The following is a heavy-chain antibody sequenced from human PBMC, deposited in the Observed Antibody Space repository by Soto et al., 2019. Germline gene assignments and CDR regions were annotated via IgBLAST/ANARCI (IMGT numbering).Heavy chain of an antibody. CDR3: ASNVARGRRRYYYFYYGMGV. CDR2: INHSGST. Sequence: SATLSLTCAVYGGSFSGYYWSWCRQPPGQGLEWIGEINHSGSTNYNPSLKSRVTISVDTSKNQFSLKLSSVTAADTAVYYCASNVARGRRRYYYFYYGMGVWGQETKVTVSS. J-gene: IGHJ6*01. D-gene: IGHD2-21*01. CDR1: GGSFSGYY. V-gene: IGHV4-34*01.